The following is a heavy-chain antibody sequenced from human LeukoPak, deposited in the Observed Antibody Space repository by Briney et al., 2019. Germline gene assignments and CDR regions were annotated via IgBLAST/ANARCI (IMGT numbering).Heavy chain of an antibody. V-gene: IGHV3-64*01. Sequence: PGGSLRLSCAASGFTFSSYAMHWVRQAPGKGLEYVSAISSNGGSTYYANSVKGRFTISRDNSKNTLYLQMGSLRAEDMAVYYCASLNNYKGFDPWGQGTLVTVSS. CDR2: ISSNGGST. CDR1: GFTFSSYA. CDR3: ASLNNYKGFDP. J-gene: IGHJ5*02. D-gene: IGHD4-11*01.